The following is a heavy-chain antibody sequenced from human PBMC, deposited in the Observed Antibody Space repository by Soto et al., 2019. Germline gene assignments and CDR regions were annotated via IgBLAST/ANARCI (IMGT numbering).Heavy chain of an antibody. V-gene: IGHV2-5*04. CDR3: VKTGYSYDTFGY. CDR1: GFSLTTSGVG. Sequence: SGPTLVNPTQTLTLTCTFSGFSLTTSGVGVGWIRQPPGKALEWLALIFWNDDERYSPSLKSRLTITKDTSKNQVVLTMTNMDPVDTATYYCVKTGYSYDTFGYWGRGTLVTVSS. CDR2: IFWNDDE. D-gene: IGHD5-18*01. J-gene: IGHJ4*02.